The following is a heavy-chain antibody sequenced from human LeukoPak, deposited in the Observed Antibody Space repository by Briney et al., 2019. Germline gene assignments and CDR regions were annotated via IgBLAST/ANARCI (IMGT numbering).Heavy chain of an antibody. CDR3: ARNLAGCSSTSCYRGYYYYYYMDV. Sequence: SVKVSCKASGGTFSSYAISWVRQAPGQGLEWMGGIIPIFGTANYAQKFQGRVTITADESTSTAYMELSSLRSEDTAVYYCARNLAGCSSTSCYRGYYYYYYMDVWGKGTTVTVSS. CDR2: IIPIFGTA. CDR1: GGTFSSYA. J-gene: IGHJ6*03. V-gene: IGHV1-69*01. D-gene: IGHD2-2*02.